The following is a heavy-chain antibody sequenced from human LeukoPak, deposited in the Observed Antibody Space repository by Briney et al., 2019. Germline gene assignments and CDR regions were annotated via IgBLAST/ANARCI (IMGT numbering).Heavy chain of an antibody. CDR2: FDPEDGET. D-gene: IGHD3-22*01. CDR1: GYTLTELS. J-gene: IGHJ4*02. CDR3: ATIPYYYDSSDYYFDY. Sequence: ASVKVSCKVSGYTLTELSMHWVRQAPGKGLEWMGGFDPEDGETIYAQKFQGRVTMTEDTSTDTAYMELSSLRSEDTAVYYCATIPYYYDSSDYYFDYWGQGTLVTVSS. V-gene: IGHV1-24*01.